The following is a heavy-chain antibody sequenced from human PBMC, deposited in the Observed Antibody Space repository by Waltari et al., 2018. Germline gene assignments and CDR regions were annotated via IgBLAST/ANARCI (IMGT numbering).Heavy chain of an antibody. Sequence: QVQLVQSGAEVKKPGSSVKVSCKASGGTFSSYAISWVRRAPGHGLEWMGRIIPIFGTANYAQKFQGRVTITADKSTSTAYMELSSLRSEDTAVYYCARGVFPYYYDSSGRIDAFDIWGQGTMVTVSS. CDR3: ARGVFPYYYDSSGRIDAFDI. J-gene: IGHJ3*02. V-gene: IGHV1-69*08. CDR1: GGTFSSYA. D-gene: IGHD3-22*01. CDR2: IIPIFGTA.